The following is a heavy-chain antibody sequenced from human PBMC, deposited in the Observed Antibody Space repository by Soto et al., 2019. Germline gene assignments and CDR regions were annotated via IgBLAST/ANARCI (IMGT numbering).Heavy chain of an antibody. CDR2: ISYSGSS. Sequence: TLSLTCTVSGGSNIRDGYYWSWIRQHPGKGLEWIAYISYSGSSYSNPSLKSRVTISADTSKNQFSLRLTSVTAADTAVYFCARATPAGSADFWGQGTLVTVSS. J-gene: IGHJ4*02. CDR1: GGSNIRDGYY. D-gene: IGHD2-2*01. V-gene: IGHV4-31*03. CDR3: ARATPAGSADF.